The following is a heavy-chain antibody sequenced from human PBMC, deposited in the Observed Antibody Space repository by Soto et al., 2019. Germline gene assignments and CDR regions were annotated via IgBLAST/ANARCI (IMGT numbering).Heavy chain of an antibody. Sequence: SETLSLTCTVSGGSISSADYHWSWVRQPPGKGLEWIGYIYYSGSTFFNPSLKSRVTISKDASRNQFSLRLNSVTAADTAVYYCARAIVVTIGGMDVWGQGTTVTVSS. J-gene: IGHJ6*02. V-gene: IGHV4-30-4*01. CDR3: ARAIVVTIGGMDV. D-gene: IGHD5-12*01. CDR2: IYYSGST. CDR1: GGSISSADYH.